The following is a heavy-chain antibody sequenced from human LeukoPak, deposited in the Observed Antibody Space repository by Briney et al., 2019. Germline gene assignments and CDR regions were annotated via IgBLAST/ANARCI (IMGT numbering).Heavy chain of an antibody. J-gene: IGHJ3*02. CDR3: ARDQFGELVVCTFHI. V-gene: IGHV3-30-3*01. Sequence: PGRSLRLSCAASGFTFSSYAMHWVRQAPGKGLEWVAVISHDGSNKYYADSVKGRFTVSRDNSKNTLYLQMNSRRAEDTAVYYCARDQFGELVVCTFHIWGQGTMVTVSS. CDR2: ISHDGSNK. CDR1: GFTFSSYA. D-gene: IGHD3-10*01.